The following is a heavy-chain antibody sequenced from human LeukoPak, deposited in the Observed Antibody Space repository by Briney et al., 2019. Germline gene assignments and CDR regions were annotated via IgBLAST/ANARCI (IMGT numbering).Heavy chain of an antibody. V-gene: IGHV3-30-3*01. CDR3: ARDQVDAFDI. Sequence: GGSLRLSCAASGFTFSSCAMHWVGPAPGTGLERVAVISYDGSNKYYADSVKGRFTIARDNSKNTLYLQMNSLRAEDTAVYYCARDQVDAFDIWGQGTMVTVSS. CDR1: GFTFSSCA. J-gene: IGHJ3*02. CDR2: ISYDGSNK.